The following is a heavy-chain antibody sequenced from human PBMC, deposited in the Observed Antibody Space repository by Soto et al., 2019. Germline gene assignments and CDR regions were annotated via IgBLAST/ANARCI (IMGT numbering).Heavy chain of an antibody. CDR2: ITPYNGNT. V-gene: IGHV1-18*01. CDR1: NYTFITYG. D-gene: IGHD2-2*01. Sequence: ASVKVSCKASNYTFITYGITWVRQAPGQGLEWVGWITPYNGNTNYGQNFQGRDTMTADTSTSTAYMELGSLTTDDTAVYYCARDTSFYFDYWGQGTRVTVSS. J-gene: IGHJ4*02. CDR3: ARDTSFYFDY.